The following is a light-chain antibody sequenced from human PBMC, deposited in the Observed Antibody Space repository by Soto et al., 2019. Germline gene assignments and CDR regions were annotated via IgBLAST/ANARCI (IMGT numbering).Light chain of an antibody. Sequence: QTEVTQPPSVSGAPGQRVTLSCIGSSSSIGADHDVHWYQQLPGTAPKLLIYGNVNRPSGVPDRFSGSKSGASAALAITGLQAEDEADYYCQSYDSSLGFVFGTGTKVTVL. J-gene: IGLJ1*01. CDR1: SSSIGADHD. V-gene: IGLV1-40*03. CDR2: GNV. CDR3: QSYDSSLGFV.